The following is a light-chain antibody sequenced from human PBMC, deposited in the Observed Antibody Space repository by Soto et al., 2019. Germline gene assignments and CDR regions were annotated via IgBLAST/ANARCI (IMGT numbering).Light chain of an antibody. CDR2: GAS. V-gene: IGKV3-15*01. CDR3: QQYDDWPPRYT. Sequence: EIVMTQSPATLSVSPGERATFSCRASHSVSSNLAWYQKRPGQAPRLLIYGASTRATGVPARFSGSGSGTDFTLTISSLQSEDFAIYYCQQYDDWPPRYTFGLGTKLEIK. CDR1: HSVSSN. J-gene: IGKJ2*01.